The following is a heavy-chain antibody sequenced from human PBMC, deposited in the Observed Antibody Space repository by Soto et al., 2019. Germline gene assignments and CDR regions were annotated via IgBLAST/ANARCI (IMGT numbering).Heavy chain of an antibody. D-gene: IGHD6-13*01. CDR3: ARSGDSSSWRHFDY. J-gene: IGHJ4*02. Sequence: QVQLVQSGAEVKKPGASVKVSCKASGYTFTSYAMHWVRQAPGQRLEWMGWINAGNGNTKYSQKFQGRVTITRDTSASTAYMELSSLRSEDTAVYYGARSGDSSSWRHFDYWGQGTLVTVSS. V-gene: IGHV1-3*01. CDR2: INAGNGNT. CDR1: GYTFTSYA.